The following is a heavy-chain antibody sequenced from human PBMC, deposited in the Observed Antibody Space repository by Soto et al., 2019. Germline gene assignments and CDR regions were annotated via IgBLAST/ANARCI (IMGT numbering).Heavy chain of an antibody. V-gene: IGHV1-3*01. D-gene: IGHD2-15*01. CDR3: AREYCSGGSCYDY. CDR2: INAGNGNT. CDR1: GYTFTSYA. J-gene: IGHJ4*02. Sequence: QVQLVQSGAEVKKPGASVKVSCKASGYTFTSYAMHWVRQAPGQRLEWMGWINAGNGNTKYSQKFQGRVTITGDTSASTAYMELSSLRSEDTAVYYCAREYCSGGSCYDYWGQGTLVTVSS.